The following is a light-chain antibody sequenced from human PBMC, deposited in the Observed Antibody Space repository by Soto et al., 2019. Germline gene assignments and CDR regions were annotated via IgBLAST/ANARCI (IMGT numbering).Light chain of an antibody. V-gene: IGKV3-15*01. Sequence: EIVLTQSPGTLPLSPGEVAPLSCRASEGLTNSYLAWYQQKPGQAPSLLIYGASTRATGIPARFSGSGSGTEFTLTISSLQSEDFAVYYCQQYNNWRTFGQGTKVDNK. J-gene: IGKJ1*01. CDR2: GAS. CDR1: EGLTNSY. CDR3: QQYNNWRT.